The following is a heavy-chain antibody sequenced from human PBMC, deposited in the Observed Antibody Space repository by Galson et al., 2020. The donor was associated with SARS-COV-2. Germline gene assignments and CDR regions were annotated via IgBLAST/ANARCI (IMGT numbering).Heavy chain of an antibody. CDR2: IHYTGST. Sequence: SETLSLTCTVSGGSISSSSYYWGWIRQPPGKGLEWIGRIHYTGSTYYNPSLKSRVTISVDTSKNQFSLKLSSVTAADTAVYYCARFYYYDSSGHAPGFDYWGQGTLVTVAS. J-gene: IGHJ4*02. CDR3: ARFYYYDSSGHAPGFDY. D-gene: IGHD3-22*01. V-gene: IGHV4-39*01. CDR1: GGSISSSSYY.